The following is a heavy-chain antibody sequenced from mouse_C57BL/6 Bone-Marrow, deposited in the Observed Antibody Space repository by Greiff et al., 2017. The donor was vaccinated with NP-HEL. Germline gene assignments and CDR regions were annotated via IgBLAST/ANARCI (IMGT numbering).Heavy chain of an antibody. V-gene: IGHV2-3*01. CDR1: GFSLTSYG. CDR3: AKGGTGLRQNAMDY. Sequence: VQVVESGPGLVAPSQSLSITCTVSGFSLTSYGVSWVRQPPGKGLEWLGVIWGDGSTNYHSALISRLSISKDNSKSQVFLKLNSLQTDDTATYYCAKGGTGLRQNAMDYWGQGTSVTVSS. D-gene: IGHD2-2*01. J-gene: IGHJ4*01. CDR2: IWGDGST.